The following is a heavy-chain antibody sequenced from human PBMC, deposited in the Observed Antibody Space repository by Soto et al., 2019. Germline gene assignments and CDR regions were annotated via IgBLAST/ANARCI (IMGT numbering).Heavy chain of an antibody. V-gene: IGHV1-3*01. Sequence: QVQLVQSGAEVKKPGASVKVSCKASGYTFTSYAMHWVRQAPGQRLEWMGWINAGNGNTKYSQKFQGRVTITRDTSASTAYMELSSLRSEDTAVYYCARGYSSGWYGDYYYGMDVWGQGTTVTVSS. CDR1: GYTFTSYA. CDR2: INAGNGNT. J-gene: IGHJ6*02. CDR3: ARGYSSGWYGDYYYGMDV. D-gene: IGHD6-19*01.